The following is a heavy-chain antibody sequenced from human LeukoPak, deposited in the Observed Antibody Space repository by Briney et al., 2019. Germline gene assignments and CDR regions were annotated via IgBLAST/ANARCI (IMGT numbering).Heavy chain of an antibody. D-gene: IGHD3-9*01. Sequence: GSSVKVSCKASGYTFTSYYMHWVRQAPGQGLEWMGIINPSGGSTSYAQKFQGRVTMTRDTPTSTVYMELSSLRSEDTAVYYCARTYYDILTGYYTKLFDYWGQGTLVTVSS. CDR3: ARTYYDILTGYYTKLFDY. J-gene: IGHJ4*02. CDR2: INPSGGST. V-gene: IGHV1-46*01. CDR1: GYTFTSYY.